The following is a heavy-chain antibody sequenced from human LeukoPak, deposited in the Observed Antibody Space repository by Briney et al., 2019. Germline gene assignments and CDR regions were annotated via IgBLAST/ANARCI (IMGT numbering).Heavy chain of an antibody. Sequence: GESLKISCTGSGYSFNNFWIAWVRQMPGKGLEYMGLVYPADSDTRYSPSFQGQVTISVDESISTAYLQWSSLKASDTAMYYCARRAGSLRYFDLWGRGTLVTVSS. CDR2: VYPADSDT. V-gene: IGHV5-51*01. CDR1: GYSFNNFW. J-gene: IGHJ2*01. D-gene: IGHD6-19*01. CDR3: ARRAGSLRYFDL.